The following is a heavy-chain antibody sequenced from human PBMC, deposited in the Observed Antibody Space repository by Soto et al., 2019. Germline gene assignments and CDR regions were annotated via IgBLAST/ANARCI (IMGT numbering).Heavy chain of an antibody. Sequence: SETLSLTCTVSGGSISSGGYYWSWIRQHPGKGLEWIGYIYYSGSTYYNPSLKSRVTISVDTSKNQFSLKLSSVTAADTAVYYCASATEVSPSWDVWGQGTTVTVSS. J-gene: IGHJ6*02. CDR3: ASATEVSPSWDV. V-gene: IGHV4-31*03. CDR2: IYYSGST. CDR1: GGSISSGGYY.